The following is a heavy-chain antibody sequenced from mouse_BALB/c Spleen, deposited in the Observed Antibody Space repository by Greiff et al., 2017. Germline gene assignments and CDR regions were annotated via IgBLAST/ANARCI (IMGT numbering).Heavy chain of an antibody. CDR2: IDPANGNT. V-gene: IGHV14-3*02. D-gene: IGHD2-12*01. CDR1: GFNIKDTY. Sequence: VQLQQSGAELVKPGASVKLSCTASGFNIKDTYMPWVKQRPEQGLEWIGRIDPANGNTKYDPKFQGKATITADTTSNTAYLQLSSLTSEDTAVYYCARATLRRRDYYAMDYWGQGTSVTVSA. CDR3: ARATLRRRDYYAMDY. J-gene: IGHJ4*01.